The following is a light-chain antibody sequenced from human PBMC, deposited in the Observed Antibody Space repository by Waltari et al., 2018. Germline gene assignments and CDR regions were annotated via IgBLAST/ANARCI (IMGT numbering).Light chain of an antibody. V-gene: IGKV1-12*01. J-gene: IGKJ1*01. Sequence: DIQMTQSQSSGSASVGDRVTITCRPSQSINNWLAWYQQKPGKAPQLLISAASNLQSGVPSRFSGSRSATDYTLTINSLQPEDSATYFCQQANSFPRTFGRGTKVEIK. CDR1: QSINNW. CDR2: AAS. CDR3: QQANSFPRT.